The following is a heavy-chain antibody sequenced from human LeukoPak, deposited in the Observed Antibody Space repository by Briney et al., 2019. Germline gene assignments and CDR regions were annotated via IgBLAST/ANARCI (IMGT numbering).Heavy chain of an antibody. V-gene: IGHV3-15*01. CDR2: IRSKTDGGTT. J-gene: IGHJ4*02. Sequence: GGSLRLSCAASGFTFSNAWMHWVRQAPAKGLEWVGRIRSKTDGGTTDYAAPVKDRITISRDDSKNTLYLHMNSLKTEDTAVYYCTTYNFNDGWYWGQGTLVTVSS. D-gene: IGHD1-20*01. CDR1: GFTFSNAW. CDR3: TTYNFNDGWY.